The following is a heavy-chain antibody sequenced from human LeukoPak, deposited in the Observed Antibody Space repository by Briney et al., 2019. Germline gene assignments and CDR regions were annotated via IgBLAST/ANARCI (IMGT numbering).Heavy chain of an antibody. CDR1: GGSVSSGSYY. J-gene: IGHJ5*02. Sequence: ETLSLTCTVSGGSVSSGSYYWSWIRQPPGKGLEWIGYIYYSGSTYYNPSLKSRVTISVDTSKNQFSLKLSSVTAADTAVYYCANYGSGSYRFDPWGQGTLVTVSS. D-gene: IGHD3-10*01. CDR2: IYYSGST. V-gene: IGHV4-61*01. CDR3: ANYGSGSYRFDP.